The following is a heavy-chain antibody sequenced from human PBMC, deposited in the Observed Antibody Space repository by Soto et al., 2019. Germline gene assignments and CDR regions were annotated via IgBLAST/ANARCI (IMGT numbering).Heavy chain of an antibody. CDR1: GFTFSDYY. CDR2: ITSSGSST. V-gene: IGHV3-11*01. J-gene: IGHJ6*03. CDR3: ARYMGSSTSYYYYMDV. D-gene: IGHD2-2*01. Sequence: QVQLVESGGGLVKPGGSLRLSCAASGFTFSDYYMSWIRQAPGKGLEWVLYITSSGSSTYYADSVKGRFTISRDNAKTSLNLQMNSLRAEDTAVYYCARYMGSSTSYYYYMDVWGKGTTVTVSS.